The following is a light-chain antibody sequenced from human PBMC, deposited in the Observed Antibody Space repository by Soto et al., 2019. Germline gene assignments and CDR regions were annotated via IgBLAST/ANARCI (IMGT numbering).Light chain of an antibody. Sequence: QSVLTQPASVSGSPGQSITISCTGTSSDVGGYNYVSWYRQHPGKVPRLMIYDVSNRPSGVSNRFSGSKSGNTASLTISGLQAEDEADYYCSSYTSSNTPIFGGGTKVTVL. V-gene: IGLV2-14*03. CDR2: DVS. CDR1: SSDVGGYNY. J-gene: IGLJ2*01. CDR3: SSYTSSNTPI.